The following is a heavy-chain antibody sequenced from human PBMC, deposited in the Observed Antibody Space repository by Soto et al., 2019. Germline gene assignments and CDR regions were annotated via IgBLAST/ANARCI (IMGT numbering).Heavy chain of an antibody. V-gene: IGHV1-69*04. CDR1: GGTFSSYT. CDR2: IIPILGIA. Sequence: ASVKVSCKASGGTFSSYTISWVRQAPGQGLEWMGRIIPILGIANYAQKFQGRVTITADKSTSTAYMELSSLRSEDTAVYYCAREGIAARHGDWFDPWGQGTLVTVSS. D-gene: IGHD6-6*01. CDR3: AREGIAARHGDWFDP. J-gene: IGHJ5*02.